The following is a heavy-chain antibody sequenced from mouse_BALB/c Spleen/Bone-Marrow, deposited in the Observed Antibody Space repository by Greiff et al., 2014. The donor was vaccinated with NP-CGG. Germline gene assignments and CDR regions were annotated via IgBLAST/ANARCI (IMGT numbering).Heavy chain of an antibody. V-gene: IGHV5-17*02. CDR2: ISSGSSTI. CDR1: GFTFSSFG. D-gene: IGHD2-14*01. J-gene: IGHJ4*01. Sequence: VQLQQSGGGLVQPGGSRKLSCAASGFTFSSFGMHWVRQAPEKGLEWVAYISSGSSTIYYADTVKGRFTISRDNPKNTLFLQMTSLRSEDTAMYYCARWRYGYAMDYWGQGTSVTVSS. CDR3: ARWRYGYAMDY.